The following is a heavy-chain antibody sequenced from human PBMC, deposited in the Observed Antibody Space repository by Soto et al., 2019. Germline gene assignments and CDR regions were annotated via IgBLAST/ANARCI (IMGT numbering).Heavy chain of an antibody. CDR3: ASPSSDYGDYDDACDI. J-gene: IGHJ3*02. Sequence: QVQLVQSGAEVKKPGASVKVSCKASGYTFTSYGISWVRQAPGQGLEGMGWISAYNGKTNYAQRLQGRVPMTTDTSKSTAYMERRSLRSDDTAVYYCASPSSDYGDYDDACDIWGQGTMDTVSS. CDR2: ISAYNGKT. V-gene: IGHV1-18*01. D-gene: IGHD4-17*01. CDR1: GYTFTSYG.